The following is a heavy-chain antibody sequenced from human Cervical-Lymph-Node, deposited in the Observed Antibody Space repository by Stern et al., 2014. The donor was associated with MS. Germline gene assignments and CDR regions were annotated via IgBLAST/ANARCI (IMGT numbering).Heavy chain of an antibody. Sequence: QVTLRESGPTLVKPTQPLTLTCTFSGFSLSTSGVGVGWIRQPPGKALEWLALIYWDDDKRYSPSLESRPTITKDTSKNLVFLTMTNMDPVDTATYYCAHLTTATALDYWGQGTLVTVSS. V-gene: IGHV2-5*02. CDR1: GFSLSTSGVG. J-gene: IGHJ4*02. CDR3: AHLTTATALDY. CDR2: IYWDDDK. D-gene: IGHD1-1*01.